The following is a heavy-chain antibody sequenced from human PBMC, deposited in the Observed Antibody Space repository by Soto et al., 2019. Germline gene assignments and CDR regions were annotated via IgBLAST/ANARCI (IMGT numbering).Heavy chain of an antibody. D-gene: IGHD3-22*01. CDR3: ARGGSLDYDSSGYSSWYFDL. V-gene: IGHV3-30-3*01. CDR1: GFTFSSYA. CDR2: ISYDGSNK. J-gene: IGHJ2*01. Sequence: PGGSLRLSCAASGFTFSSYAMHWVRQAPGKGLEWVAVISYDGSNKYYADSVKGRFTISRDNSKNTLYLQMNSLRAEDTAVYYCARGGSLDYDSSGYSSWYFDLWGRGTLVTVSS.